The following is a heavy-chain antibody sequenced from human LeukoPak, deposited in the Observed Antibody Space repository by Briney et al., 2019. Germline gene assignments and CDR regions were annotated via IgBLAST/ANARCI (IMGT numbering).Heavy chain of an antibody. CDR2: AFHTGTT. J-gene: IGHJ3*02. Sequence: SETLSLTCAVSGSSISSGYYWGWIRQPPGKGLEWIGNAFHTGTTNYNPSLKSRVTISVDSSKKYFSLKLRSMTAADTAVYLCARLPYDSIGYYAFDIWGQGTIVTVSS. D-gene: IGHD3-22*01. CDR3: ARLPYDSIGYYAFDI. V-gene: IGHV4-38-2*01. CDR1: GSSISSGYY.